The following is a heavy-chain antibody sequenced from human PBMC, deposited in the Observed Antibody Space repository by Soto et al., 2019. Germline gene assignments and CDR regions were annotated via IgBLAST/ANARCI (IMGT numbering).Heavy chain of an antibody. CDR3: ATTYDSSGYYQTRWFDP. V-gene: IGHV1-24*01. Sequence: ASVKVSCKVSGYTLTELSMHWVRQAPGKGLEWMGGFDPEDGETIYAQKFQGRVTMTEDTSTDTAYMELSSLRSEDTAVYYCATTYDSSGYYQTRWFDPWGQGTLVTVSS. CDR2: FDPEDGET. D-gene: IGHD3-22*01. J-gene: IGHJ5*02. CDR1: GYTLTELS.